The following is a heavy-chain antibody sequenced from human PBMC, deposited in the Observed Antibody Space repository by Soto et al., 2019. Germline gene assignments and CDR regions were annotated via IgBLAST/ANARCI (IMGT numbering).Heavy chain of an antibody. CDR3: ARVSHLPAAIYYGMDV. D-gene: IGHD2-2*01. Sequence: PSETLSLTCTVSGGSISSYYWSWIRQPPGKGLEWIGYIYYSGSTNYNPSLKSRVTISVDTSKNQFSLKLSSVTAEDTAVYYCARVSHLPAAIYYGMDVWGQGTTVTVSS. J-gene: IGHJ6*02. CDR1: GGSISSYY. CDR2: IYYSGST. V-gene: IGHV4-59*01.